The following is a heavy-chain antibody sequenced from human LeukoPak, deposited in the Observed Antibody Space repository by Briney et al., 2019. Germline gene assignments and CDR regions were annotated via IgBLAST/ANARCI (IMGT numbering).Heavy chain of an antibody. CDR3: ARDAYHSGDLDQ. CDR2: IRFDGTNR. CDR1: GFTFSNHI. Sequence: PGGSLRLSCAASGFTFSNHIMHWVRQAPGKGLEWVSFIRFDGTNRHYGDSVKGRFTISRDNPNNMLYLQMNSLKFDDTAVYYCARDAYHSGDLDQWGEGTLVIVSP. V-gene: IGHV3-30*02. D-gene: IGHD3/OR15-3a*01. J-gene: IGHJ4*02.